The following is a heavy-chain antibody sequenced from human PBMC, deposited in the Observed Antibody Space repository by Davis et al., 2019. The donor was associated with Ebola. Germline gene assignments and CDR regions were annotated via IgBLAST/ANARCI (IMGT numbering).Heavy chain of an antibody. CDR1: GFTFSSYG. CDR3: ARGYSSPD. D-gene: IGHD6-13*01. J-gene: IGHJ4*02. V-gene: IGHV3-30*03. CDR2: ISYDGSNK. Sequence: GESLKISCAASGFTFSSYGMHWVRQAPGKGLEWVAVISYDGSNKYYADSVKGRFTISRDNSKNTLYLQMNSLRAEDTAVYYCARGYSSPDWGQGTLVTVSS.